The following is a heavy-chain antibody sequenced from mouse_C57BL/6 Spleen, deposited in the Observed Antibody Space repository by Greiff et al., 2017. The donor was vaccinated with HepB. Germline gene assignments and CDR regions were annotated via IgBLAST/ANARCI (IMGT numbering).Heavy chain of an antibody. CDR3: ARSDGYYYSAWFAY. Sequence: VQLQESGPELVKPGASVKLSCKASGYTFTSYDINWVKQRPGQGLEWIGWIYPRDGSTKYNEKFKGKATLTVDTSSSTAYMELHSLTSEDSAVYFCARSDGYYYSAWFAYWGQGTLVTVSA. V-gene: IGHV1-85*01. CDR1: GYTFTSYD. CDR2: IYPRDGST. D-gene: IGHD2-3*01. J-gene: IGHJ3*01.